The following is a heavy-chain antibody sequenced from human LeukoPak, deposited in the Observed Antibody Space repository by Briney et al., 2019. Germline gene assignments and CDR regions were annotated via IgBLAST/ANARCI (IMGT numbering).Heavy chain of an antibody. J-gene: IGHJ4*02. D-gene: IGHD3-22*01. Sequence: ESLRLSCAASGFTFSDYYMSWIRQPPGKGLEWIGEINHSGSTNYNPSLKSRVTISVDTSKNQFSLKLSSVTAADTAVYYCARGSYDSSGYLAYWGQGTLVTVSS. CDR2: INHSGST. CDR3: ARGSYDSSGYLAY. V-gene: IGHV4-34*01. CDR1: GFTFSDYY.